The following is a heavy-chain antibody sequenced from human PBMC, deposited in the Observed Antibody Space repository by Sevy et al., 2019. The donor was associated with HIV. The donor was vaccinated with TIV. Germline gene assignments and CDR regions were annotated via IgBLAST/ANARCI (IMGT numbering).Heavy chain of an antibody. J-gene: IGHJ6*02. Sequence: ASVKVSCKASGYTFTSYDINWVRQATGQGLEWMGWMNPNSGNTGYAQKFQGRVTITRNTSISTAYMELSSARSEDTAVYYCARIGVDGYYDSSGYYYYYYYGMDVWGQGTTVTVSS. CDR1: GYTFTSYD. V-gene: IGHV1-8*03. D-gene: IGHD3-22*01. CDR3: ARIGVDGYYDSSGYYYYYYYGMDV. CDR2: MNPNSGNT.